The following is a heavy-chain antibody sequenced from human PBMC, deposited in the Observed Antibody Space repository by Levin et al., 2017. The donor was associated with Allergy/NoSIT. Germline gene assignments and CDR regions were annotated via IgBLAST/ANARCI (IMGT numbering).Heavy chain of an antibody. V-gene: IGHV3-66*01. Sequence: GESLKISCAASGFTVSSNYMSWVRQAPGKGLEWVSVIYSGGSTYYADSVKGRFTISRDNSKNTLYLQMNSLRAEDTAVYYCARDRGSGWYAEISGHDAFDIWGQGTMVTVSS. D-gene: IGHD6-19*01. CDR1: GFTVSSNY. J-gene: IGHJ3*02. CDR2: IYSGGST. CDR3: ARDRGSGWYAEISGHDAFDI.